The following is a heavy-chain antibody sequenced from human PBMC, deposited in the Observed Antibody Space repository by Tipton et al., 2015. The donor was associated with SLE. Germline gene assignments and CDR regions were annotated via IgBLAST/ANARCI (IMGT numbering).Heavy chain of an antibody. CDR1: GFSLSDNY. D-gene: IGHD2/OR15-2a*01. Sequence: SLRLSCEVSGFSLSDNYMSWVRQAPEKGLEWVSVVYNTGDIKYADSVRGRFIISRDISKNTVFLQMNSLRVEDTAIYYCLRDRRENPHWGQGTPVTVSS. CDR2: VYNTGDI. CDR3: LRDRRENPH. J-gene: IGHJ4*02. V-gene: IGHV3-66*03.